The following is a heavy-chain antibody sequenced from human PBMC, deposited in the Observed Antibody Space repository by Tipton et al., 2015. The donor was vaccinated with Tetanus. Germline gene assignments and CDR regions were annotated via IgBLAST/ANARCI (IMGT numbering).Heavy chain of an antibody. Sequence: TLSLTCGVSGGSFSGNYWSWVRQAPGKGLEWIGEINHRGGTMYNPSLKSRVTISGDTSKNQFSLNLTSVTAADTAVYYCARTKVTIGWGFFDSWGQGTLVTVSS. J-gene: IGHJ4*02. D-gene: IGHD4-17*01. CDR1: GGSFSGNY. CDR2: INHRGGT. V-gene: IGHV4-34*01. CDR3: ARTKVTIGWGFFDS.